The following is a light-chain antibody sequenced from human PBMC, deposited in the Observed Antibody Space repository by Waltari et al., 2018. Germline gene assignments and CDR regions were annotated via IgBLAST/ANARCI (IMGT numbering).Light chain of an antibody. CDR2: DAS. CDR1: QSVSSY. CDR3: QQRSNWPPLT. V-gene: IGKV3-11*01. Sequence: EIVLTQSPATLSLSPGERATLSCRASQSVSSYLAWYQQKPGQAPRLLIYDASNRATGSPARFSGSRSGTDFTLTISSLEPEDFAVYYCQQRSNWPPLTFGGGTKVEIK. J-gene: IGKJ4*01.